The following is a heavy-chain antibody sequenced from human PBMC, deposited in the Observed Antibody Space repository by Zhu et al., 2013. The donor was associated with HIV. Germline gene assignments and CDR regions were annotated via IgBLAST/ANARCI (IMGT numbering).Heavy chain of an antibody. J-gene: IGHJ4*02. Sequence: EVQLVESGGGLVQPGGSLRLSCAASGFTFSSYSMNWVRQAPGKGLEWVSSISSSSSYIYYADSVKGRFTISRDNAKNSLYLQMNSLRAEDTAVYYCAREGATITGDASDYWGQGTLGPPSPQ. V-gene: IGHV3-21*01. D-gene: IGHD5-12*01. CDR2: ISSSSSYI. CDR3: AREGATITGDASDY. CDR1: GFTFSSYS.